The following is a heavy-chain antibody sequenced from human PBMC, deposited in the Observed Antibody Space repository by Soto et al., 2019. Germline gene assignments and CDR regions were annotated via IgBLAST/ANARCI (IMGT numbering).Heavy chain of an antibody. J-gene: IGHJ6*02. V-gene: IGHV3-53*02. CDR3: ARPYDYTSPSGMDV. D-gene: IGHD4-4*01. CDR1: GFTVSSNY. Sequence: EVQLVETGGGLIQPGGSLRLSCAASGFTVSSNYMSWVRQAPGKGLEWVSVVYRGGSTYYADSVKGRFTISRDNTKNTLYHQMNTQRAEDTAVYYCARPYDYTSPSGMDVWGQGTTVTVS. CDR2: VYRGGST.